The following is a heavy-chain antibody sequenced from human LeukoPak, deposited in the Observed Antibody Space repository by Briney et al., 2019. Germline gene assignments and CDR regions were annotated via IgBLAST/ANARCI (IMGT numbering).Heavy chain of an antibody. CDR2: IIPIFGTA. Sequence: GASVKVSCKASGGTFSSYAISWVRQAPGQGLEWMGGIIPIFGTANYAQKFQGRVTITTDESTSTAYMELSSLRSEDTAVYYCARDERSGSYSDYWGQGTLVTVSS. V-gene: IGHV1-69*05. D-gene: IGHD1-26*01. J-gene: IGHJ4*02. CDR1: GGTFSSYA. CDR3: ARDERSGSYSDY.